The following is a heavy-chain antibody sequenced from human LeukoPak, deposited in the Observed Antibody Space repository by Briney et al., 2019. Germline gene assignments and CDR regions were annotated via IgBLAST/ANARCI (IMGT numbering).Heavy chain of an antibody. V-gene: IGHV3-7*01. D-gene: IGHD3-22*01. Sequence: PGGSLRLSCEGSGFTFSNYWMSWVRQAPGKGLEWVANIKTDGSEKYYVDSVKGRFTISRDNAKNSLYLQMNSLRAEDTAVYYCATYSSLNAREFQYWGLGTLVTVSS. CDR2: IKTDGSEK. CDR3: ATYSSLNAREFQY. CDR1: GFTFSNYW. J-gene: IGHJ1*01.